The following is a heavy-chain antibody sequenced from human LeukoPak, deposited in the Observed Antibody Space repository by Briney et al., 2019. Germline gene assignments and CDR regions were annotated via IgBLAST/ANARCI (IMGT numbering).Heavy chain of an antibody. CDR1: GFTFSSYS. CDR2: ISSSSSYI. J-gene: IGHJ4*02. Sequence: PGGSLRLSCAASGFTFSSYSMNWVRQAPGKGLEWVSSISSSSSYIYYADSVKGRFTISRDNAKNSLYLQMNSLRAEDTAVYYCARESSGYARDYYDSSGYPGGLDYWGQGTLVTVSS. CDR3: ARESSGYARDYYDSSGYPGGLDY. V-gene: IGHV3-21*01. D-gene: IGHD3-22*01.